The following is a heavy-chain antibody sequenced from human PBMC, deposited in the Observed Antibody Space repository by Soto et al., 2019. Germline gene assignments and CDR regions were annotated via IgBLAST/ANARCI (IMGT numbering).Heavy chain of an antibody. Sequence: QVQLVESGGGVVQRGRSLRLSCAASGFTFSSYGMHWVRQAPGKGLEWVAVIWYDGSNKYYADSVKGRFTISRDNSKNTLYLQMNSLRAEDTAVYYCLRQWLTSFDYWGQGTPVTVSS. CDR2: IWYDGSNK. J-gene: IGHJ4*02. CDR1: GFTFSSYG. CDR3: LRQWLTSFDY. V-gene: IGHV3-33*01. D-gene: IGHD6-19*01.